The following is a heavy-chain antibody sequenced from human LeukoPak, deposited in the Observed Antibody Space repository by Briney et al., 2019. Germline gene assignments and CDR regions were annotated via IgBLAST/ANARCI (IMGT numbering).Heavy chain of an antibody. D-gene: IGHD3-10*01. Sequence: GRSLRLSCAASGFTFDNYAMHWVRQAPGKGLEWVSGISWNSGIIDYADSVKGRFTISRDNDKNSLYLQMNSLRPEDTALYYCAKDAGGSGRNWFDPWGQGTLVTVSS. CDR1: GFTFDNYA. V-gene: IGHV3-9*01. CDR3: AKDAGGSGRNWFDP. J-gene: IGHJ5*02. CDR2: ISWNSGII.